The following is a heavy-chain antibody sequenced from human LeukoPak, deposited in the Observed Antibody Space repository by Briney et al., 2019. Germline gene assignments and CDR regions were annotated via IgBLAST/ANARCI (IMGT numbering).Heavy chain of an antibody. J-gene: IGHJ6*02. CDR3: ARGNPSSGWYWYYYGMDV. D-gene: IGHD6-19*01. CDR1: GFTFSSYA. V-gene: IGHV3-30-3*01. CDR2: ISYDGSNK. Sequence: GGSPRLSCAASGFTFSSYAMHWVRQAPGKGLEWVAVISYDGSNKYYADSVKGRFTISRDNSKNTLYLQMNSLRAEDTAVYYCARGNPSSGWYWYYYGMDVWGQGTTVTVSS.